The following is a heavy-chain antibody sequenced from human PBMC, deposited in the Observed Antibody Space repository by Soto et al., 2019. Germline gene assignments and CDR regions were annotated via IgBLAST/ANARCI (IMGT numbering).Heavy chain of an antibody. CDR2: ISAGNGNT. V-gene: IGHV1-3*01. D-gene: IGHD3-16*01. CDR1: GYSFTSYD. J-gene: IGHJ3*02. CDR3: AFGGHAWVGGAFDI. Sequence: ASVKVSCKASGYSFTSYDMHWVRLAPGQRLEWMGWISAGNGNTKYSQKFQGRVTFSRDTSATTAYMELRSLRSEDTAVYYCAFGGHAWVGGAFDIWGQGTKVTVSS.